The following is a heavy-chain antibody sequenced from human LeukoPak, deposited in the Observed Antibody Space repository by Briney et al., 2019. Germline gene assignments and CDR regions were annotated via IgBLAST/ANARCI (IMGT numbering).Heavy chain of an antibody. CDR3: AREVLLTYCSSTSCPFDP. V-gene: IGHV3-30*04. CDR2: ISYDGSNK. J-gene: IGHJ5*02. CDR1: GFTFSSYA. Sequence: GGSLRLSCAASGFTFSSYAMHWVRQAPRRGRGWVAVISYDGSNKYYADSVKGRFTIYRDNSKNKLYLQMNSLRAEDTAVYYCAREVLLTYCSSTSCPFDPWGQGTLVTVSS. D-gene: IGHD2-2*01.